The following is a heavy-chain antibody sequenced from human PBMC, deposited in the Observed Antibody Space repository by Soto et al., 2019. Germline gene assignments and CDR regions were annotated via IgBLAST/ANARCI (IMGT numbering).Heavy chain of an antibody. CDR2: IYHSGST. D-gene: IGHD3-22*01. Sequence: QLQLRESGSGLVKPSQTLCLTCAVSGGSISSGGYSWSWIRQPPGKGLEWIGYIYHSGSTYYNPSLKSRVTISVDRSKNQFSLKLSSVTAADTAVYYCARAAGYYDSSGPIDYWGQGTLVTVSS. J-gene: IGHJ4*02. V-gene: IGHV4-30-2*01. CDR1: GGSISSGGYS. CDR3: ARAAGYYDSSGPIDY.